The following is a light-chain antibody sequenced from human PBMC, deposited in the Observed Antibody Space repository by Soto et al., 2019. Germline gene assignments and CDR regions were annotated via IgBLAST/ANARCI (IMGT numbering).Light chain of an antibody. V-gene: IGKV3-20*01. CDR2: GAS. CDR3: QQYGLSPYT. J-gene: IGKJ2*01. CDR1: QSLSNY. Sequence: EILLTQSPGTLSLSPGERATLSCRASQSLSNYLAWYQQKPGQAPRLLIYGASSRATGSPDTFSGSGSGTDFTLTISRLEPEDFAVYYCQQYGLSPYTFGQGTKLEIK.